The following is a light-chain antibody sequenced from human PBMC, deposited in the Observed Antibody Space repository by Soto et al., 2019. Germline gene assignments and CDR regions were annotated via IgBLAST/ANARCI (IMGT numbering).Light chain of an antibody. CDR1: QSVSSN. J-gene: IGKJ1*01. CDR2: GAS. CDR3: QQYNNWQT. V-gene: IGKV3-15*01. Sequence: EILLTQSPATLSVSPGERATLSCRASQSVSSNLAWYQQKPGQAPRLLIYGASTRATGIPARFSGSGSGTEFTLTISSLQSEDFAVYYCQQYNNWQTFGQGTKVDSK.